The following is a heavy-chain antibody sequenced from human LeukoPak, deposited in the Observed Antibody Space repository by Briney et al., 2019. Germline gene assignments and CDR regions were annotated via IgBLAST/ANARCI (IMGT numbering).Heavy chain of an antibody. J-gene: IGHJ4*02. Sequence: GGSLRLSCAASGITFSSYGMNWVRQAPGEGLEWVSYISSSRTTSYADSVKGRFTISRDNAKNSLYLQMNSLRAEDTAVYYCARDLEGSGSFYRPSYDYWGQGTLVTVSS. D-gene: IGHD3-10*01. CDR3: ARDLEGSGSFYRPSYDY. CDR2: ISSSRTT. V-gene: IGHV3-48*01. CDR1: GITFSSYG.